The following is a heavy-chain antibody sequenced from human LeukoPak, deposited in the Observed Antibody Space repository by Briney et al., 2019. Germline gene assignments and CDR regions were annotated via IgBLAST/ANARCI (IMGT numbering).Heavy chain of an antibody. CDR1: GGSISGYY. CDR3: ARLVGYSSGWWVDY. D-gene: IGHD6-19*01. Sequence: SETLSLTCTVSGGSISGYYWSWIRQPPGKGLEWIGYIYYSGSTKYNPSLKSRVTISVDTSKNQFSLKLSSVTAADTAVYYCARLVGYSSGWWVDYWGQGTLVTVSS. CDR2: IYYSGST. J-gene: IGHJ4*02. V-gene: IGHV4-59*01.